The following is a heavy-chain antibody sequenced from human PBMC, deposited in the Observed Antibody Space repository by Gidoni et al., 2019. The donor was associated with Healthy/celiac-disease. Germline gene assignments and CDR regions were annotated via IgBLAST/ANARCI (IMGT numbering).Heavy chain of an antibody. V-gene: IGHV1-69*02. CDR1: GGTFSSYT. CDR2: IIPSLGIA. Sequence: QVQLVQSGAEVKKPGSSLKVSCKASGGTFSSYTISWVRQAPGQGLEWMGRIIPSLGIANYAQKFQGRVTITADKSTSTAYMELSSLRSEDTAVYYCASHAPGGYSYGYNYWGQGTLVTVSS. CDR3: ASHAPGGYSYGYNY. D-gene: IGHD5-18*01. J-gene: IGHJ4*02.